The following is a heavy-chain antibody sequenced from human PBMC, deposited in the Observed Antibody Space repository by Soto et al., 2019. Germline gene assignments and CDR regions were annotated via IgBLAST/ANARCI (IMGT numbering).Heavy chain of an antibody. J-gene: IGHJ6*04. D-gene: IGHD3-9*01. CDR1: GDTFKNCV. CDR2: IIPLFGTP. Sequence: QVEVVQSGVEVRRPGSSVKVSCKASGDTFKNCVISWVRPGPGQGLEWLGGIIPLFGTPDFAQRFQGTLTITMDESTITAYVELSRLRSEDTATYYCAAGLGFVKVSVVWGWGTTVILSP. CDR3: AAGLGFVKVSVV. V-gene: IGHV1-69*01.